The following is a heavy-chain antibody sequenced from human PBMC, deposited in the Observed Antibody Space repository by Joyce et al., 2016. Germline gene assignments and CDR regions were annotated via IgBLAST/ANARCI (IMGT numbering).Heavy chain of an antibody. V-gene: IGHV4-39*01. D-gene: IGHD3-3*01. CDR2: IHYTGTT. Sequence: LQLQESGPGLVKPSETLSLTCTVSGGAITSSPYYWGGIRQPPGKGLEWIGNIHYTGTTYYPPSLKSRVTVSVDMSKNQFSLRLTSVTAADTAVYYCARQAIFGVVTYYFDYWGQGALVTVSS. CDR1: GGAITSSPYY. J-gene: IGHJ4*02. CDR3: ARQAIFGVVTYYFDY.